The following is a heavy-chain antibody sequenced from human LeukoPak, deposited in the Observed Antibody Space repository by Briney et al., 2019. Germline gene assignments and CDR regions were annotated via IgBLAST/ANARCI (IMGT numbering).Heavy chain of an antibody. CDR3: ARDPYSGGYGAYYYYYMDV. CDR2: ISSSGSTI. CDR1: RFTFSDYY. Sequence: GGSLRLSCAASRFTFSDYYMSWIRQAPGKELEWVSWISSSGSTIYYADSVKGRFTISRDNAKNSLYLQMNSLRDEDTAVYYCARDPYSGGYGAYYYYYMDVWGKGTTVTVSS. D-gene: IGHD6-19*01. V-gene: IGHV3-11*04. J-gene: IGHJ6*03.